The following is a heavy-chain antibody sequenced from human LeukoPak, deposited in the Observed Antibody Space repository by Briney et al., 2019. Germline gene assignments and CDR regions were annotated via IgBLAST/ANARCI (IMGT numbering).Heavy chain of an antibody. CDR2: ISSSGSTI. V-gene: IGHV3-48*03. D-gene: IGHD5-12*01. CDR1: GFTFSSYE. Sequence: GESLRLSCAASGFTFSSYEMNWVRQAPGKGLEWVSYISSSGSTIYYADSVKGRFTISRDNAKNSLYLQMNSLRAEDTAVYYCARAGYSGYEFDYWGQGTLVTVSS. CDR3: ARAGYSGYEFDY. J-gene: IGHJ4*02.